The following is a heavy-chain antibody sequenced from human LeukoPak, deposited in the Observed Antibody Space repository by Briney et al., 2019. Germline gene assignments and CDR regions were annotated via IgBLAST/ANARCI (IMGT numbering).Heavy chain of an antibody. CDR3: AREGEMVLDAFDI. CDR2: TYTSGST. D-gene: IGHD3-16*01. V-gene: IGHV4-61*02. J-gene: IGHJ3*02. Sequence: SETLSLTCTVSGGSISSGSYYWSWIRQPAGKGLEWIGRTYTSGSTNYNPSLKSRVTISVDTSKNQFSLKLSSVTAADTAVYYCAREGEMVLDAFDIWGQGTMVTVSS. CDR1: GGSISSGSYY.